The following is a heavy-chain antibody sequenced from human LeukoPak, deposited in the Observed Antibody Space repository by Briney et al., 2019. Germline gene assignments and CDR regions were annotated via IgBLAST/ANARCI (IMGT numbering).Heavy chain of an antibody. CDR2: IYSGGTP. Sequence: PGGSLRLSCAASGFIVSGNYMSWVRQAPGKGLEWVSFIYSGGTPYYADSVKGRFTISRDNSKNMLYLQMNSLRAEDTAVYYCAKDLDRLGYCSGGSCYSDAFDIWGQGTMVTVSS. D-gene: IGHD2-15*01. CDR1: GFIVSGNY. V-gene: IGHV3-53*01. J-gene: IGHJ3*02. CDR3: AKDLDRLGYCSGGSCYSDAFDI.